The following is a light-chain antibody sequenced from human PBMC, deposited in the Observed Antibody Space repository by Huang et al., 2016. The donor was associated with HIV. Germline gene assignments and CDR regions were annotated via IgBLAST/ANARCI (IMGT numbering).Light chain of an antibody. V-gene: IGKV3-20*01. CDR2: GAS. Sequence: EVVLTQSPGTLSLSLGERATLSCKASQVVSSSYLAWYQQKPGQAPRLLIYGASSRASGIPDRFSGSGYGTDFTLTINRLEPEDFAMYFCQQFGDPFTFGGGTKVEIK. J-gene: IGKJ4*01. CDR3: QQFGDPFT. CDR1: QVVSSSY.